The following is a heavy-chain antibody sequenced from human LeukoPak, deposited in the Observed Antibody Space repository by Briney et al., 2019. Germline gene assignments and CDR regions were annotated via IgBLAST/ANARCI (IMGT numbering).Heavy chain of an antibody. J-gene: IGHJ4*02. CDR3: ARDYYDSSGLLPLFDY. V-gene: IGHV3-21*01. CDR1: GFTFSSYS. D-gene: IGHD3-22*01. Sequence: PGGSLRLSCAASGFTFSSYSMNWVRQAPGKGLEWVSSISSSSSYIYYADSVKGRFTISRDNAKNSLYLQMNSLRAEDTAVYYCARDYYDSSGLLPLFDYGGQGTLVTVSS. CDR2: ISSSSSYI.